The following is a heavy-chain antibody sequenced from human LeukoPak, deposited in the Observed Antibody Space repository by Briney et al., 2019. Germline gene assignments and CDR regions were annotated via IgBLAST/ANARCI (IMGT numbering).Heavy chain of an antibody. CDR1: GGSISGYY. V-gene: IGHV4-59*10. J-gene: IGHJ4*02. CDR2: IYTSGST. CDR3: ARSGAYSSLDY. D-gene: IGHD6-13*01. Sequence: PSETLSLTCAVSGGSISGYYWSWIRQPPGKGLGWIGRIYTSGSTNYNPPLKSRVTMSLYTSKNQFSLKLSAVAAADTAGYCCARSGAYSSLDYWGQGTLVTVSS.